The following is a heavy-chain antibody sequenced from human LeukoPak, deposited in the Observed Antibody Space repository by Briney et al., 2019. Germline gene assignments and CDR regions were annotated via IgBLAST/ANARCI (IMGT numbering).Heavy chain of an antibody. J-gene: IGHJ4*02. D-gene: IGHD3-22*01. CDR2: IYYSGST. CDR1: GGSISSYC. V-gene: IGHV4-59*01. CDR3: ARVFGSGYYYQND. Sequence: SETLSLTCTVSGGSISSYCWSWIRQPPGKGLEWIGYIYYSGSTNYNPSLKSRVTISVDTSKNQFSLKLSSVTAADTAVYYCARVFGSGYYYQNDWGQGTLVTVSS.